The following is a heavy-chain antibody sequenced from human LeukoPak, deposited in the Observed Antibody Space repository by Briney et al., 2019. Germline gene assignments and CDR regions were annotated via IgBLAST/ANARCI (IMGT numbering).Heavy chain of an antibody. D-gene: IGHD2-15*01. V-gene: IGHV3-15*07. Sequence: PGGSLRLSCAASGLIFKDAWMTWVRQAPGRRLEWVGRIKSKTDGASIDYAAPVKGRFTISRDDSKDTLYLQMDGLKADDTAVYYCSTRILTERNDYWGQGTLVTVSS. J-gene: IGHJ4*02. CDR3: STRILTERNDY. CDR1: GLIFKDAW. CDR2: IKSKTDGASI.